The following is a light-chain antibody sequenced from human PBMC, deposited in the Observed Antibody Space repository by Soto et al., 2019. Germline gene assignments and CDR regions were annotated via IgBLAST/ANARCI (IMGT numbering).Light chain of an antibody. V-gene: IGLV7-43*01. Sequence: QTVVTQEPSVTVSPGGTVTLTCASSTGAVTSDSFPNWFQQKPGQAPRSLIYSVDNKHSWTPAHFSGSLLGGRAALTLSGVQPEDEADYYCLLYFGSSRVFGGGTQLTVL. J-gene: IGLJ7*01. CDR2: SVD. CDR1: TGAVTSDSF. CDR3: LLYFGSSRV.